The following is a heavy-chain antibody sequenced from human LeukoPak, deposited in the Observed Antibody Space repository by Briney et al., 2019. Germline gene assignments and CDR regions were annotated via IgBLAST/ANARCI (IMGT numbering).Heavy chain of an antibody. Sequence: GGSLRLSCAASGFTFSSYSMSWVRQAPGKGLEWVSSISSSGSYIYYADSVKGRFTISRDNAKNSLYLQMNSLRPEYTAVYYCARDLVGATEAAFDIWGQGTMVTVSS. V-gene: IGHV3-21*01. CDR1: GFTFSSYS. CDR2: ISSSGSYI. D-gene: IGHD1-26*01. CDR3: ARDLVGATEAAFDI. J-gene: IGHJ3*02.